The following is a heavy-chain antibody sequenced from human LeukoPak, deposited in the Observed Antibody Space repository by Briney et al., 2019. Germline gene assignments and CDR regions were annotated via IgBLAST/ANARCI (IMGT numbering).Heavy chain of an antibody. CDR2: ISGSGGST. CDR1: GFTFSSYA. D-gene: IGHD3-16*01. CDR3: ARTLYYDYVWGSSWFDP. J-gene: IGHJ5*02. Sequence: GGSLRLSCAASGFTFSSYAMSWVRQAPGRGLEWVSAISGSGGSTYYADSVKGRFTISRDNAKNSLYLQMNSLRAEDTAVYYCARTLYYDYVWGSSWFDPWGQGTLVTVSS. V-gene: IGHV3-23*01.